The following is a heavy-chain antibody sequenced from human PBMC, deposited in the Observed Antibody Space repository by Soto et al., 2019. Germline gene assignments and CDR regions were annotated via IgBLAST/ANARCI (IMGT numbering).Heavy chain of an antibody. J-gene: IGHJ4*02. V-gene: IGHV1-69*19. Sequence: VQLVQSGAEMKKRGSSVKVYCQSSGGTFNTYAMNWVRRAPGQGPEWMGDISPMFGAANYAPKFQGRVTITADESTGTSYMQLSSLTSEDTALYFCAREVQVHTPAFVYWGQGTLVTVSS. D-gene: IGHD3-10*01. CDR1: GGTFNTYA. CDR2: ISPMFGAA. CDR3: AREVQVHTPAFVY.